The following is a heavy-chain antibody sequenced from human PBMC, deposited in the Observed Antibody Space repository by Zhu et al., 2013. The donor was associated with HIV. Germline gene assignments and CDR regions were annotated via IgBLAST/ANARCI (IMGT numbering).Heavy chain of an antibody. V-gene: IGHV4-34*01. Sequence: QVQLQQWGASLLKPSETLSLTCGVYGGSFSDYNWSWIRQPPGKGLEWIGSIYYSGSTYYNPSLKSRITISIDTSKNQFSLKLSSVTAADTAVYYCARWRDTFDIWGQGTMVTVSS. D-gene: IGHD5-12*01. CDR2: IYYSGST. CDR1: GGSFSDYN. CDR3: ARWRDTFDI. J-gene: IGHJ3*02.